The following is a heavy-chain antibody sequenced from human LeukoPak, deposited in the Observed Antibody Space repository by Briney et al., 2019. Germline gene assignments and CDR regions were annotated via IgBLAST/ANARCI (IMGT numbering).Heavy chain of an antibody. CDR2: IRSKANSYAT. Sequence: GGSLRLSCATSVFTFSGSAMHWVRQASGKGLEWLGRIRSKANSYATAYAASVKGRFTISRDDSNNTAYLQMNGLKTEDTAVYYCTFLIAVAGNWFDPWGQGTLVTVSS. D-gene: IGHD6-19*01. CDR3: TFLIAVAGNWFDP. V-gene: IGHV3-73*01. J-gene: IGHJ5*02. CDR1: VFTFSGSA.